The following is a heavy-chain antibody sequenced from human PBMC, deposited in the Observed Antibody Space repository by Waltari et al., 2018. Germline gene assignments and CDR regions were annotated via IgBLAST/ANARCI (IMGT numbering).Heavy chain of an antibody. J-gene: IGHJ4*02. CDR1: GFTFSTTW. CDR3: ASGGGRPFDY. Sequence: EVQLVESGGALVQPGGSVRLSCAASGFTFSTTWMCWVRQSPGKGGEVVDNRKPDGSEKYDWDSGKGRFTISRDNARNSLYLQMNSLRAEDTAVYFCASGGGRPFDYWGQGTLVTVSS. D-gene: IGHD3-16*01. V-gene: IGHV3-7*01. CDR2: RKPDGSEK.